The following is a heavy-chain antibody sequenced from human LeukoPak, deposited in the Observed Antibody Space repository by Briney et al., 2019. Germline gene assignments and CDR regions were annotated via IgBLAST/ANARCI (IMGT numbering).Heavy chain of an antibody. CDR3: AKDKFSLRELPHSYFDY. Sequence: PGGSLRLSCAASGFTFDDYAMHWVRQAPGKGLEWVSGISWNSGSIGYADSVKGRFTISRDNAKNSLYLQMNSLRAEDTALYYCAKDKFSLRELPHSYFDYWGQGTLVTVSS. CDR2: ISWNSGSI. CDR1: GFTFDDYA. J-gene: IGHJ4*02. V-gene: IGHV3-9*01. D-gene: IGHD1-26*01.